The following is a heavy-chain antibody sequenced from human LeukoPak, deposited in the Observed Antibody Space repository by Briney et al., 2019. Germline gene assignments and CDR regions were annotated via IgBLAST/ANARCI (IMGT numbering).Heavy chain of an antibody. CDR3: VRRRGTGWYSVDY. Sequence: GESLKISCEGSDYNFATYWIGWVRQMPGKGLEWMGSIYPGDSDTRYSPSFQGQVTISVDKSISTAYLQWSSLEASDTAIYYCVRRRGTGWYSVDYWGQGTLVTVSS. V-gene: IGHV5-51*01. CDR2: IYPGDSDT. CDR1: DYNFATYW. D-gene: IGHD6-19*01. J-gene: IGHJ4*02.